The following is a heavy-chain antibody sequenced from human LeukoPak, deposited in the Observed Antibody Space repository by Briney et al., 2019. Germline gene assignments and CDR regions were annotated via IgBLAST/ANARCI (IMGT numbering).Heavy chain of an antibody. Sequence: PSETLSLTCAVYGGSFSGYYWSWIRQPPGKGLEWIGYIYYSGTTYFNPSLKSRVTISVDTSRNQFSLKLSSVTAADTAVYYCASSALSGSYYQYYFDYWGQGALVTVSS. CDR1: GGSFSGYY. D-gene: IGHD3-10*01. CDR2: IYYSGTT. J-gene: IGHJ4*02. V-gene: IGHV4-34*09. CDR3: ASSALSGSYYQYYFDY.